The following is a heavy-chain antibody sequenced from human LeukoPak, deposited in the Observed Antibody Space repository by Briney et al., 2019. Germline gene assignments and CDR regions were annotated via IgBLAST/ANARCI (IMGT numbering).Heavy chain of an antibody. CDR1: GGSISSYS. V-gene: IGHV4-4*07. Sequence: PSETLSLTCTVSGGSISSYSWSWIRQPAGQGLEWIGHIYASANTNYNPSLKGRVTVSVDTSKNQFSLKLTSVTAADTAVYYCARAKYYFFDYWGQGTLVTVSS. CDR2: IYASANT. CDR3: ARAKYYFFDY. J-gene: IGHJ4*02.